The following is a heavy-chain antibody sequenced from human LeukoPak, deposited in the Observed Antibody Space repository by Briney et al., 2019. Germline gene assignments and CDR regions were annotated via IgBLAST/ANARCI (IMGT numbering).Heavy chain of an antibody. CDR3: ARDNVVRGAPEFDY. V-gene: IGHV3-66*01. D-gene: IGHD3-10*01. CDR1: GFFVSNNY. Sequence: GGSLRLSCAASGFFVSNNYMSWVRQAPGKGLEWVSVIYSGGDTYYADSVKGRFTISRDNSKNTLYLQMNRLRAEDTAVYYCARDNVVRGAPEFDYWGQGTLVTVSS. J-gene: IGHJ4*02. CDR2: IYSGGDT.